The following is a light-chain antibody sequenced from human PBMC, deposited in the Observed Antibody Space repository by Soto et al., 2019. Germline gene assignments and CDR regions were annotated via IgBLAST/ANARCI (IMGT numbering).Light chain of an antibody. Sequence: TQSPSTLSLSAGERAPLSCRASQSIGLAIAWYQHKPGQAPRLLIFDASQRATGIPARFRGSGSGTDFTLSISSLEPEDFAVYYCQQRTDRPPWTFGQGTKVDIK. CDR1: QSIGLA. J-gene: IGKJ1*01. CDR3: QQRTDRPPWT. CDR2: DAS. V-gene: IGKV3-11*01.